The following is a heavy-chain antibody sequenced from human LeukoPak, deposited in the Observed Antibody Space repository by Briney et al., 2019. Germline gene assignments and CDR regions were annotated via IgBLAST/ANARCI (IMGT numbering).Heavy chain of an antibody. CDR3: AREGSSGWYKGYYYYMDV. J-gene: IGHJ6*03. V-gene: IGHV4-61*02. D-gene: IGHD6-19*01. Sequence: SQTLSLTCTVSGGSISSGSYYWSWIRQPAGRGLEWIGRIYTSGITHYTPSLKTRVTISVDTSKNQFSLKLSSVTAADTAVYYCAREGSSGWYKGYYYYMDVWGKGTTVTVSS. CDR1: GGSISSGSYY. CDR2: IYTSGIT.